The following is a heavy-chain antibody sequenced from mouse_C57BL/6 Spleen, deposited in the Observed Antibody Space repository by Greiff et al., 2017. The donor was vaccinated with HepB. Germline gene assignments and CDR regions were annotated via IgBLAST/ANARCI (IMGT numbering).Heavy chain of an antibody. CDR3: ARDYYGSSYHAMDY. D-gene: IGHD1-1*01. J-gene: IGHJ4*01. CDR2: IYPYNGVS. V-gene: IGHV1-31*01. Sequence: EVQLQQSGPELVKPGASVKISCKASGYSFTGYYMHWVKQSHGNILDWIGYIYPYNGVSSYNQKFKGKGTLTVDKSSSTAYMELRSLTSEDSAVYYCARDYYGSSYHAMDYWGQGTSVTVSS. CDR1: GYSFTGYY.